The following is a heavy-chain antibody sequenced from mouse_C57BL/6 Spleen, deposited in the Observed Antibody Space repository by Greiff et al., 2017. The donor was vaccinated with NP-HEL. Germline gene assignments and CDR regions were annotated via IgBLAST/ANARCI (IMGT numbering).Heavy chain of an antibody. D-gene: IGHD1-1*01. J-gene: IGHJ4*01. CDR2: IYPRDGST. V-gene: IGHV1-78*01. CDR1: GYTFTDHT. Sequence: QVQLQQSDAELVKPGASVKISCKVSGYTFTDHTIHWMKQRPEQGLEWIGYIYPRDGSTKYNEKFKGKATLTADKSSSTAYMQLNSLTSEDSAVYFCARRRYYYGSSWAMDYWGQGTSVTVSS. CDR3: ARRRYYYGSSWAMDY.